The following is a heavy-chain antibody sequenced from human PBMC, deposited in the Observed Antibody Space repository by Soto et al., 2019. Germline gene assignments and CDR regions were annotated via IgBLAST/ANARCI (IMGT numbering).Heavy chain of an antibody. CDR2: TYYRSTWYN. Sequence: PSQTLSLTCVISGDIVSSNSAAWNWIRQSPSRGLEWLGRTYYRSTWYNDYAVSVKSRISIKPDTSKNQFSLQLNSVTPEDTAVYYRVRLVGGAADSWGQGTLVTVSS. D-gene: IGHD1-26*01. CDR3: VRLVGGAADS. V-gene: IGHV6-1*01. CDR1: GDIVSSNSAA. J-gene: IGHJ5*01.